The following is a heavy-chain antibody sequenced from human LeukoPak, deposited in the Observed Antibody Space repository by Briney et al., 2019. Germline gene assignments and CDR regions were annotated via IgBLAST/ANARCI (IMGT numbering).Heavy chain of an antibody. CDR1: GFTFSSYA. V-gene: IGHV3-23*01. CDR2: ISGSGGST. Sequence: GGSLRLSCAASGFTFSSYAMSWVRQAPGKGLEWISAISGSGGSTYYADSVKGRFTISRDNSKNTLYLKMNSLRAEDTAVYYCAKDSRAIFGVVVAVSPAFDYWGQGTLATVSS. D-gene: IGHD3-3*01. J-gene: IGHJ4*02. CDR3: AKDSRAIFGVVVAVSPAFDY.